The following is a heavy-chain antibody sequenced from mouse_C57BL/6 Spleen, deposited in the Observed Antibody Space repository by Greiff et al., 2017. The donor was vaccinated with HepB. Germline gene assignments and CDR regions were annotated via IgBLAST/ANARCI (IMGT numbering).Heavy chain of an antibody. V-gene: IGHV1-7*01. D-gene: IGHD2-5*01. CDR3: ARSNYSNYEAMDY. Sequence: VQLQQSGAELAKPGASVKLSCKASGYTFTSYWMHWVKQRPGQGLEWIGYINPSSGYTKYNQKFKDKATLTADKSSSTAYMQLSSLTYEDSAVYYGARSNYSNYEAMDYWGQGTSVTVSS. CDR1: GYTFTSYW. J-gene: IGHJ4*01. CDR2: INPSSGYT.